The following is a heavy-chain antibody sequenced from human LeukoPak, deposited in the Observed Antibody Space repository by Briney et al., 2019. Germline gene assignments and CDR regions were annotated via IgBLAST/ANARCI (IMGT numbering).Heavy chain of an antibody. CDR1: GFTFSSYS. CDR2: ISSSSSYI. Sequence: PGGSLRLSCAASGFTFSSYSMNWVRQAPGKGLEWVSSISSSSSYIYYADSVKGRFTISRDNAKNSLYLQMNSLRAEDTAVYYCARDPKLGFGELFIGYWGQGTLVTVSS. D-gene: IGHD3-10*01. CDR3: ARDPKLGFGELFIGY. V-gene: IGHV3-21*01. J-gene: IGHJ4*02.